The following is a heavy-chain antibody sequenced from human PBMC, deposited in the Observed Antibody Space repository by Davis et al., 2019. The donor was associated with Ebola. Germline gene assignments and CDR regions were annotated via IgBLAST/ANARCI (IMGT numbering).Heavy chain of an antibody. CDR3: AREGWPSSGYDTLWAPYYFDY. J-gene: IGHJ4*02. Sequence: PGGSLRLSCAASGFTFSSYAMHWVRQAPGKGLEWVAVISYEGSNKYYADSVKGRFTISRDNSKNTLYLQMNSLRAEDTAVYYCAREGWPSSGYDTLWAPYYFDYWGQGTLVTVSS. CDR1: GFTFSSYA. V-gene: IGHV3-30-3*01. CDR2: ISYEGSNK. D-gene: IGHD5-12*01.